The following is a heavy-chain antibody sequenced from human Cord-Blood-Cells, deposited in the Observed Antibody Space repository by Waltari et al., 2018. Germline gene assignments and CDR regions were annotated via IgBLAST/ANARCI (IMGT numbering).Heavy chain of an antibody. V-gene: IGHV4-34*01. J-gene: IGHJ4*02. D-gene: IGHD6-19*01. Sequence: VRQAPGQGLEWMGWINPNSGSTNYNPSLKSRVTISVDTSKNQFSLKLSSVTAADTAVYYCARVGRYSSGWYTGGSDYWGQGTLVTVSS. CDR2: INPNSGST. CDR3: ARVGRYSSGWYTGGSDY.